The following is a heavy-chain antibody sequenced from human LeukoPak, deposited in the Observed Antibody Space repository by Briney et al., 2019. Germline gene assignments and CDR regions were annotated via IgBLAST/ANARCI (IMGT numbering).Heavy chain of an antibody. Sequence: GGSLRLSCAASGFTFSAYWMSWVRQAPGKGLEWVANIKEDGSEKYYVDSVKGRFTISRHNAKNSLYLQMNSLRADDTAVYYCTSYYYASSACKDWGQGTLVTVSS. CDR2: IKEDGSEK. V-gene: IGHV3-7*03. CDR1: GFTFSAYW. CDR3: TSYYYASSACKD. D-gene: IGHD3-22*01. J-gene: IGHJ4*02.